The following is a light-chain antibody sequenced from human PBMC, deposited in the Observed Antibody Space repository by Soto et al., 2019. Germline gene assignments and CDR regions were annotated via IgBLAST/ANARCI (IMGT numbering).Light chain of an antibody. CDR2: AAS. J-gene: IGKJ1*01. Sequence: DIQMTQSPSSLSASVGDRVTITCRASQSISNYLNWYQHKAGKAPKVLIYAASSLQRGVPSRFSGSGSGTDFTLIIISLQPEDFATYYCQQSYSPLCTFGQGTKVEI. CDR3: QQSYSPLCT. CDR1: QSISNY. V-gene: IGKV1-39*01.